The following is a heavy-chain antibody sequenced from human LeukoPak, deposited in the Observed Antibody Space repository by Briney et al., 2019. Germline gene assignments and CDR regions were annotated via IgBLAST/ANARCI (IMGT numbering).Heavy chain of an antibody. J-gene: IGHJ4*02. Sequence: PGGPQRLSCAASGFTFSSYAMSWVRQAPGKGLEWVSGISGGSTYYADSVKGRFTISRDNAKNSLYLQMNSLRAEDTAVYYCARAGGYSYGPPFDYWGQGTLVTVSS. CDR1: GFTFSSYA. CDR2: ISGGST. V-gene: IGHV3-23*01. D-gene: IGHD5-18*01. CDR3: ARAGGYSYGPPFDY.